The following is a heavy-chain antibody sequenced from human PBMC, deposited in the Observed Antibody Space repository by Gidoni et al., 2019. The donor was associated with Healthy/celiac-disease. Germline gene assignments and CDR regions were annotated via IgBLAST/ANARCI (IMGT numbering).Heavy chain of an antibody. CDR1: GFPFGSYG. V-gene: IGHV3-33*01. Sequence: QVQLVESGGGVVQLGRSLRPSAAASGFPFGSYGMPWVRRAPGQGLEWVAVIWYDGSNKYYADSVKGRFTISRDNSKNTLDLQMNSLRAEDTAVYYCARDRSSSWYGGWFDPWGQGTLVTVSS. CDR3: ARDRSSSWYGGWFDP. CDR2: IWYDGSNK. J-gene: IGHJ5*02. D-gene: IGHD6-13*01.